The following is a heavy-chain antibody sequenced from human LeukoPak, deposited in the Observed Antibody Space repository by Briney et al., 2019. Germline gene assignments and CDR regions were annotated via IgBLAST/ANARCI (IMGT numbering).Heavy chain of an antibody. Sequence: GGSLRLSCAVAGITLSNYGMSWVRQAPGKGLEWVAGISGSGGGTNYADPVKGRFTIPRDNPRNTLYLQMNSLRAEDTAVYFCAKRGVVIRVILVGFHKEAYYFDSWGQGALVTVSS. CDR2: ISGSGGGT. CDR3: AKRGVVIRVILVGFHKEAYYFDS. CDR1: GITLSNYG. V-gene: IGHV3-23*01. J-gene: IGHJ4*02. D-gene: IGHD3-22*01.